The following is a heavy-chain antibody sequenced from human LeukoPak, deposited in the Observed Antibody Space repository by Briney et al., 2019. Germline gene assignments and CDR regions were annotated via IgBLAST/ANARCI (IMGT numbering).Heavy chain of an antibody. CDR2: ILASGST. D-gene: IGHD2-21*02. V-gene: IGHV4-4*07. CDR1: GGSTSSYY. Sequence: PSETLSLTCTVSGGSTSSYYSRCVWPRAEGWREWGGRILASGSTNYNPSLKSRVNMSVDTSKNQFSLKLNSVTAADTAVYYCARVTDPRYNWFDPWGQGTLVTVSS. CDR3: ARVTDPRYNWFDP. J-gene: IGHJ5*02.